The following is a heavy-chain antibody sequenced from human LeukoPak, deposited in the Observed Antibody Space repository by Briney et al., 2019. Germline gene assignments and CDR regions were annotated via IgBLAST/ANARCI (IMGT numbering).Heavy chain of an antibody. CDR1: GGSFSGYY. CDR3: ARDWIYSSSWYRSPNAPNWFGP. D-gene: IGHD6-13*01. Sequence: SETLSLTCAVYGGSFSGYYWSWIRQPPGKGLEWIGEINHSGSTNYNPSLKSRVTISVDTSKNQFSLKLSSVTAADTAVYYCARDWIYSSSWYRSPNAPNWFGPWGQGTLVTVSS. J-gene: IGHJ5*02. CDR2: INHSGST. V-gene: IGHV4-34*01.